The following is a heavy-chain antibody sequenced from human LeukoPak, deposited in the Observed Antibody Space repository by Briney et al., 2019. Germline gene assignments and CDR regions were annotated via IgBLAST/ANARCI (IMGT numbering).Heavy chain of an antibody. Sequence: EASVKVSCKASGGTFSSYAISWVRQAPGQGLEWMGGIIPIFGTANYAQKFQGRVTITADESTSTAYMELSSLRSEDTAVYYCARDRVAATWDYYGMDVWGQGTTVTVSS. CDR3: ARDRVAATWDYYGMDV. J-gene: IGHJ6*02. D-gene: IGHD2-15*01. V-gene: IGHV1-69*13. CDR1: GGTFSSYA. CDR2: IIPIFGTA.